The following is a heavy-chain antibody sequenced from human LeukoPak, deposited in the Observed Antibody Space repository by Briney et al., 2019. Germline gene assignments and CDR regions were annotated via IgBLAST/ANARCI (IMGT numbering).Heavy chain of an antibody. J-gene: IGHJ4*02. CDR2: ISSSSSTI. Sequence: PGGSLRLSCAASGFTFSSYSMNWVRKAPGKGLEWVSYISSSSSTIYYADSVKGRFTISRDNAKNSLYLQMNSLRAEDTAVYYCARATQSPIIAARPSDYWGQGTLVTVSS. V-gene: IGHV3-48*01. CDR1: GFTFSSYS. CDR3: ARATQSPIIAARPSDY. D-gene: IGHD6-6*01.